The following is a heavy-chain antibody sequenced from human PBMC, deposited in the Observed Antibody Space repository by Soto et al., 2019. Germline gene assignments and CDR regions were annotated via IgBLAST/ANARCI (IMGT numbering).Heavy chain of an antibody. Sequence: SVKVSCKASGGTFSSYTISWVRQAPGQGLEWMGRIIPILGIANYAQKFQGRVTITADKSTSTAYMELSSLRSEDTAVYYCASGEGFNWNYAPHLDYWGQGTLVTVSS. CDR3: ASGEGFNWNYAPHLDY. D-gene: IGHD1-7*01. CDR1: GGTFSSYT. CDR2: IIPILGIA. V-gene: IGHV1-69*02. J-gene: IGHJ4*02.